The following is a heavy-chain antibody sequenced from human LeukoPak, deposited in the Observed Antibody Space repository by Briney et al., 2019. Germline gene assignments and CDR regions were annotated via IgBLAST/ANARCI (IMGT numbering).Heavy chain of an antibody. CDR3: ASLYDFWSGYPNY. D-gene: IGHD3-3*01. V-gene: IGHV4-38-2*02. Sequence: SETLSLTCTVSGYSISSGYYWGWIRQPPGKGLKWIGSIYYSGSTYYNPSLKSRVTISVDTSKNQFSLKLSSVTAADTAVYYCASLYDFWSGYPNYWGQGTLVTVSS. CDR2: IYYSGST. CDR1: GYSISSGYY. J-gene: IGHJ4*02.